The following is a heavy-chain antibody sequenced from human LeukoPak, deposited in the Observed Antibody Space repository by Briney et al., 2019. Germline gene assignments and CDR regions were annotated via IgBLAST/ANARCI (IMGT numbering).Heavy chain of an antibody. V-gene: IGHV7-4-1*02. CDR3: AREYYSDSSGYFNDFDF. CDR2: INTNTGNP. J-gene: IGHJ4*02. D-gene: IGHD3-22*01. CDR1: GYTFTSYA. Sequence: GASVKVSCKASGYTFTSYAMNWVRQAPGQGLEWMGWINTNTGNPTYAQGFTGRFVFSLDISVSTAYLQISSLKAEDTAVYYCAREYYSDSSGYFNDFDFWGQGTLVTVSS.